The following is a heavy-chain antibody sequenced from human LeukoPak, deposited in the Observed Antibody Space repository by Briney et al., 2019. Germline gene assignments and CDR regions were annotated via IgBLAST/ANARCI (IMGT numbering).Heavy chain of an antibody. V-gene: IGHV3-30*18. CDR2: ISYDGSNK. D-gene: IGHD1-26*01. CDR1: GFTFSSYG. CDR3: AKEPEEWELGYAFDI. J-gene: IGHJ3*02. Sequence: AGGSLRLSCAASGFTFSSYGMHWVRQAPGKGLEWVAVISYDGSNKYYADSVKGRFTISRDNSKNTLYLQMNSLRAEDTAVYYCAKEPEEWELGYAFDIWGQGTMVTVSS.